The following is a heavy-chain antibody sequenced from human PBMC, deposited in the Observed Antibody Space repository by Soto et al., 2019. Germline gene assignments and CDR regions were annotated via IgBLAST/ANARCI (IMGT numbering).Heavy chain of an antibody. V-gene: IGHV3-74*01. CDR3: ARDQGYGDGFYYYYYMDV. CDR1: GFTFSSYW. D-gene: IGHD4-17*01. Sequence: GGSLRLSCAASGFTFSSYWMHWVRQAPGKGLVWVSRINSDGSSTSYADSVKGRFTISRDNAKNTLYLQMNSLRAEDTAVYYCARDQGYGDGFYYYYYMDVWGKGTTVTVSS. J-gene: IGHJ6*03. CDR2: INSDGSST.